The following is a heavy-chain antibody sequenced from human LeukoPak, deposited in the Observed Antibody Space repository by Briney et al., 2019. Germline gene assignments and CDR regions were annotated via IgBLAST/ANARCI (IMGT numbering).Heavy chain of an antibody. CDR1: GFTFSSYS. CDR3: ARLPCTSCLYYYYYMDV. D-gene: IGHD2-2*01. Sequence: PGGSLRLSCAASGFTFSSYSMNWVRQAPGKGLEWVSYISSSSSTIYYADSVKGRFTISRGNAKNSLYLQMNSLRAEDTAVYYCARLPCTSCLYYYYYMDVWGKGTTVTVSS. CDR2: ISSSSSTI. J-gene: IGHJ6*03. V-gene: IGHV3-48*01.